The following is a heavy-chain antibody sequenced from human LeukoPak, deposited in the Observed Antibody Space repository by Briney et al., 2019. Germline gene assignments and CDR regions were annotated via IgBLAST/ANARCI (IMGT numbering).Heavy chain of an antibody. CDR3: ARDPWGSYSSSDPFDY. V-gene: IGHV1-18*01. CDR1: GYTFTSYG. CDR2: ISAHNGNT. D-gene: IGHD6-6*01. Sequence: ASVKVSCKASGYTFTSYGISWVRQAPGQGLEWMGWISAHNGNTNYAQKLQGRVTMTTDTSTSTAYMELRSLRSDDTAVYYCARDPWGSYSSSDPFDYWGQGTLVTVSS. J-gene: IGHJ4*02.